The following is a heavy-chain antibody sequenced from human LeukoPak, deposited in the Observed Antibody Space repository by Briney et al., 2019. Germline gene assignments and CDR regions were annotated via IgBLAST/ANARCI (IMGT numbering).Heavy chain of an antibody. Sequence: GGSLRLSCAASGFTFSSSAMSWVRQAPGEGLMWVSRINPDGSTTNYADSVKGRFTISRDNAKNTLNLQMNSLRAEDTAVYFCTKDTYGYEDYWGQGTLVTVSS. CDR1: GFTFSSSA. J-gene: IGHJ4*02. D-gene: IGHD3-3*01. CDR3: TKDTYGYEDY. V-gene: IGHV3-74*01. CDR2: INPDGSTT.